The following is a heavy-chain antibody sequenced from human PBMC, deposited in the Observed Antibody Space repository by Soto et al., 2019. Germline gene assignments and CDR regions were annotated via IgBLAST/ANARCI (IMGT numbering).Heavy chain of an antibody. CDR3: ARGSPVEWAFDL. CDR2: INQDGSEI. Sequence: EAQLVESGGGLVQPGGSLRLSCEAYEFTVSSYWMSWVRQAPGKGLEWVANINQDGSEIYYVDSVKGRFTISRDNADNSLYLQMYSLRAEDTAVYYCARGSPVEWAFDLWGRGTLVTVSS. CDR1: EFTVSSYW. D-gene: IGHD3-3*01. V-gene: IGHV3-7*04. J-gene: IGHJ2*01.